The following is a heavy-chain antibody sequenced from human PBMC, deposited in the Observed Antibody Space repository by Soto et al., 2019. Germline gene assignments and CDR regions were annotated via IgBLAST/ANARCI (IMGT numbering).Heavy chain of an antibody. Sequence: PSETLSLTCTVSGDSISSGDYYWIWIRQPPGKGLEWIGYIYNRGSPYYTPSLKSRLTMSVDTSKNQFSLKLSSVTAADTAVYYCARGPPLGYWGQGTLVTVSS. V-gene: IGHV4-30-4*01. CDR2: IYNRGSP. J-gene: IGHJ4*02. CDR3: ARGPPLGY. CDR1: GDSISSGDYY.